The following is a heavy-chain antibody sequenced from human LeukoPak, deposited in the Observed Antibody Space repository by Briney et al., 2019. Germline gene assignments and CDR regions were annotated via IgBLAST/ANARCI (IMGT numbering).Heavy chain of an antibody. CDR1: GFTFSSYA. V-gene: IGHV3-23*01. Sequence: GGSLRLSCAASGFTFSSYAMSWVRQAPGKGLEWVSAISGSGGSTYYADSVKGRFTISRDNSKNTLYPQMNSLRAEDTAVYYCAKDRAGSGWPNWYFDLWGRGTLVTVSS. J-gene: IGHJ2*01. CDR3: AKDRAGSGWPNWYFDL. D-gene: IGHD6-19*01. CDR2: ISGSGGST.